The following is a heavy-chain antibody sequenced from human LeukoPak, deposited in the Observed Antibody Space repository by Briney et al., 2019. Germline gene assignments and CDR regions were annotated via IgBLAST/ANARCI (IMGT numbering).Heavy chain of an antibody. CDR3: ARSGGSYYKGDIDP. CDR2: INHSGST. J-gene: IGHJ5*02. D-gene: IGHD1-26*01. Sequence: PSETLSLTCAVYGGSFSGYYWSWIRQPPGKGLEWIGEINHSGSTNYNPSLKSRVTISVDTSKNQFSLKLSSVTAADTAVYYCARSGGSYYKGDIDPWGQGTLVTVSS. V-gene: IGHV4-34*01. CDR1: GGSFSGYY.